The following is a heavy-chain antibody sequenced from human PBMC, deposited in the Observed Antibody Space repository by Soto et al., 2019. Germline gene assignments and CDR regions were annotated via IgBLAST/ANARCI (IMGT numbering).Heavy chain of an antibody. J-gene: IGHJ4*02. Sequence: SETLSLTCTVSGGSISSYYWRWIRQPPGKGLEWIGYIYYSGSTNYNPSLKSRVTISVDTSKNQFSLKLSSVTAADTAVYYCARALPMVRGVISYYFDFWGQGTLVTVSS. CDR1: GGSISSYY. CDR2: IYYSGST. D-gene: IGHD3-10*01. CDR3: ARALPMVRGVISYYFDF. V-gene: IGHV4-59*12.